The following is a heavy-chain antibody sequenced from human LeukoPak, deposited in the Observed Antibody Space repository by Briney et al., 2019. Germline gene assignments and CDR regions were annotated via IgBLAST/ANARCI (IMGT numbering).Heavy chain of an antibody. D-gene: IGHD5-18*01. J-gene: IGHJ4*02. Sequence: GGSLRLSRAASGFIFNSHWMSWVRQAPGKGLEWVANIREDGSEKYYVDSVKGRFTISRDNAKNSLFLQMNSLRADDTAVYYCARDSRYSCGAGDFDYWGQGTLVIVSS. CDR3: ARDSRYSCGAGDFDY. V-gene: IGHV3-7*03. CDR1: GFIFNSHW. CDR2: IREDGSEK.